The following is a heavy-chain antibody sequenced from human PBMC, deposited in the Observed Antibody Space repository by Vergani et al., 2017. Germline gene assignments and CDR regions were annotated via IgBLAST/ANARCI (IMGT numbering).Heavy chain of an antibody. CDR3: ARPGSSVYYYYYMDV. V-gene: IGHV4-39*01. J-gene: IGHJ6*03. D-gene: IGHD1-26*01. CDR2: IYYSGST. CDR1: GGSISSSSYY. Sequence: QLQLQESGPGLVKPSETLSLTCTVSGGSISSSSYYWGWIRQPPGKGLEWIGSIYYSGSTYYNPSLKSRVTISVDTSKNQVSLKLSPVTAADTAVYYCARPGSSVYYYYYMDVWGKGTTVTVSS.